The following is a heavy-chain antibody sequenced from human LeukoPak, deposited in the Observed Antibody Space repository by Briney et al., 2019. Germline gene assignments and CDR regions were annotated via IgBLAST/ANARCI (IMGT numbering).Heavy chain of an antibody. V-gene: IGHV3-23*01. D-gene: IGHD3-10*01. CDR3: AKDLALWFGELFVFDY. CDR1: GFTFSSYA. Sequence: GGSLRLSCAASGFTFSSYAMSWVRQAPGKGLEWVSAISGSGGSTYYADSVKGRFTISRDNSKNTLYLQMNSLRAEDTAVYYCAKDLALWFGELFVFDYWGQGTLVTVSS. CDR2: ISGSGGST. J-gene: IGHJ4*02.